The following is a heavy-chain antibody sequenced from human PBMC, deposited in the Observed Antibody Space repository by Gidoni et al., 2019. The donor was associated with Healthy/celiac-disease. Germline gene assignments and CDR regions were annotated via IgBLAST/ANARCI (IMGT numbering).Heavy chain of an antibody. CDR1: GFPFSSSA. Sequence: EVQLLESGGGLVQRGGSLRPSGAASGFPFSSSAMSWVRQAPGKGLEWVSAISGSGGSTYYADSVKGRFTISRDNSKNTLYLQMNSLRAEDTAVYYCAKGVGFGRGGGNWGQGTLVTVSS. CDR3: AKGVGFGRGGGN. CDR2: ISGSGGST. D-gene: IGHD3-10*01. V-gene: IGHV3-23*01. J-gene: IGHJ4*02.